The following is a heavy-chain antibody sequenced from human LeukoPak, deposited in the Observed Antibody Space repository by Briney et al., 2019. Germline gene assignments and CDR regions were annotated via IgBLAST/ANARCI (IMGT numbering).Heavy chain of an antibody. J-gene: IGHJ5*02. CDR3: ARGRTSSGWYWFDP. Sequence: ASVKVSCKASGYTFTGYYMHWVRQAPGQGLEWMGWINPNSGNTGYAQKFQGRVTMTRNTSISTAYMELSSLRSEDTAVYYCARGRTSSGWYWFDPWGQGTLVTVSS. CDR2: INPNSGNT. V-gene: IGHV1-8*02. D-gene: IGHD6-19*01. CDR1: GYTFTGYY.